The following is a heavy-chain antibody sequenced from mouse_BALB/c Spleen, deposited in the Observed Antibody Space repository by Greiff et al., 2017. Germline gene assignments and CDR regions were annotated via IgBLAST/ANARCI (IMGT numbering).Heavy chain of an antibody. Sequence: VQLQQSGAELVRPGTSVKISCKASGYALTNYWLGWVKQRPGHGLEWIGDIYPGSGNTYYNEKFKGKATLTADKSSSTAYMQLSSLTSEDSAVYFCARRIHYYGSFAYWGQGTLVTVSA. CDR1: GYALTNYW. D-gene: IGHD1-2*01. J-gene: IGHJ3*01. CDR3: ARRIHYYGSFAY. V-gene: IGHV1-63*01. CDR2: IYPGSGNT.